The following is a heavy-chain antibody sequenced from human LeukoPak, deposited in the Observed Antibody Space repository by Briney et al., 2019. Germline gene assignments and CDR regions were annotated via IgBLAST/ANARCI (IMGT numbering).Heavy chain of an antibody. CDR2: MNPNSGNT. CDR1: GYTFTSYD. J-gene: IGHJ6*03. V-gene: IGHV1-8*03. Sequence: ASVKVSCKASGYTFTSYDINWVRQATGQGLEWMGWMNPNSGNTGYAQKFQGRVTITRNTSISTAYMELSSLRSEDTAVYYCARGRSDEERGYSGYDHLYYYYYMDVWGKGTTVTVSS. CDR3: ARGRSDEERGYSGYDHLYYYYYMDV. D-gene: IGHD5-12*01.